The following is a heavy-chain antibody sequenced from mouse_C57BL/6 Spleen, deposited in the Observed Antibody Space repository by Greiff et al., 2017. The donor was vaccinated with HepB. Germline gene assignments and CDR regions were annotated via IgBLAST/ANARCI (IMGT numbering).Heavy chain of an antibody. V-gene: IGHV1-81*01. CDR2: IYPRSGNT. J-gene: IGHJ1*03. D-gene: IGHD2-1*01. CDR3: ARELIYYGNRGYFDV. CDR1: GYTFTSYG. Sequence: LVESGAELARPGASVKLSCKASGYTFTSYGISWVKQRTGQGLEWIGEIYPRSGNTYYNEKFKGKATLTADKSSSTAYMELRSLTSEDSAVYFCARELIYYGNRGYFDVWGTGTTVTVSS.